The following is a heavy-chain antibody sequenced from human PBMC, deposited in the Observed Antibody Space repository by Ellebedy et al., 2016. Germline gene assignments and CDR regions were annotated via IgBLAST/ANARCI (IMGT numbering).Heavy chain of an antibody. CDR1: SYTFTSYG. J-gene: IGHJ6*03. D-gene: IGHD2-15*01. Sequence: ASVKVSXKASSYTFTSYGISWVRQAPRQGLEWMGWISAYNGNTNYAQKLQGRVTMTTDTSTSTAYMELSSLRSEDTAVYYCARGTSINCSGGSCYSYYYYYYMDVWGKGTTVTVSS. CDR3: ARGTSINCSGGSCYSYYYYYYMDV. CDR2: ISAYNGNT. V-gene: IGHV1-18*01.